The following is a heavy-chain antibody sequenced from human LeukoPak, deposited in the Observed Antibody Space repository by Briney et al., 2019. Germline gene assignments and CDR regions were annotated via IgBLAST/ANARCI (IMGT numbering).Heavy chain of an antibody. V-gene: IGHV1-69*05. CDR3: ARASTYYYGSSGYSYEDY. Sequence: SSVKVLYKVSRGTFSSYAISWVRQAPGQGLEWRGEIIPIFGHANYAENFEGRVKDTTDESTSTAYMELSSLRCEDTPVLYCARASTYYYGSSGYSYEDYWGQGTLVTVSS. CDR1: RGTFSSYA. CDR2: IIPIFGHA. D-gene: IGHD3-22*01. J-gene: IGHJ4*02.